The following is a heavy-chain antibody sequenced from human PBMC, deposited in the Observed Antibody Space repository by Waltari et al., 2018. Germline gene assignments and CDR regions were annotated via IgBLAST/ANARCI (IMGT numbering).Heavy chain of an antibody. J-gene: IGHJ4*02. CDR1: GGSLCGYY. D-gene: IGHD3-22*01. CDR3: ARGPSMIVAYFDY. Sequence: QVQLQQWGAGLLKPSETLSLTSAVYGGSLCGYYWSWIRKPPGKGLEWIGEINHSGSTNYNPSLKSRVTISVDTSKNQFSLKLSSVTAADTAVYYCARGPSMIVAYFDYWGQGTLVTVSS. CDR2: INHSGST. V-gene: IGHV4-34*01.